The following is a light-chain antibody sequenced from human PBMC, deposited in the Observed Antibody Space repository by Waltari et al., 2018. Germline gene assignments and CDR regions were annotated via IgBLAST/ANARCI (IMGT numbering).Light chain of an antibody. Sequence: ETVMTRSPATLSVYPGETATLACRASQRIKNNLARDHQKGGQAPRLLLFDASTRATGISARFSGSGYGTEFTLTISSLQSEDFAVYYCQQYDNWPLTFGQGTRLDIK. V-gene: IGKV3-15*01. CDR3: QQYDNWPLT. J-gene: IGKJ5*01. CDR1: QRIKNN. CDR2: DAS.